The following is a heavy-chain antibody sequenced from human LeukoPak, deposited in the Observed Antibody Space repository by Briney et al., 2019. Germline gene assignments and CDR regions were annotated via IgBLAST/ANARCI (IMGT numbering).Heavy chain of an antibody. Sequence: PGGSLRRSCAASGFTFSSYGMHWVRQAPGKGLEWVALISYDGSNRYYADSVKGRFTISRDNSKNTLYLQMNSLRAEDTAVYYCAKDLGGLDYWGQGTLVTVSS. CDR2: ISYDGSNR. CDR3: AKDLGGLDY. J-gene: IGHJ4*02. CDR1: GFTFSSYG. D-gene: IGHD3-10*01. V-gene: IGHV3-30*18.